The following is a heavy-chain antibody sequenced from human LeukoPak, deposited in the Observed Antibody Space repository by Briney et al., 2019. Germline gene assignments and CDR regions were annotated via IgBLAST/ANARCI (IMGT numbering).Heavy chain of an antibody. V-gene: IGHV4-61*01. CDR2: IHHSGST. J-gene: IGHJ4*02. CDR3: ARGVWQQLVDY. D-gene: IGHD6-13*01. Sequence: SETLSLTCSVSGGSVSSDNYYWTWIRQPPGKGMEWIGYIHHSGSTNYNPSLRSRFTILVDTSKNEFSLKLSSVTAADTAVYHCARGVWQQLVDYWGQGTLVTVSS. CDR1: GGSVSSDNYY.